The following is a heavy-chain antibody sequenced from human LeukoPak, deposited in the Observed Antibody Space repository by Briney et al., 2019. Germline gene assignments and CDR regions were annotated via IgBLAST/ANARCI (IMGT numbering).Heavy chain of an antibody. D-gene: IGHD3-16*01. CDR2: IKGTGLTT. CDR1: GFIFSEYY. V-gene: IGHV3-11*01. Sequence: PGGSLRLSCSASGFIFSEYYMTWIRQAPGKGLEWVSTIKGTGLTTYYADSVKGRFTISRDNAKNTVFLQMGSLRADDTAMYYCARAGELRYMDVWGKGTAVTVSS. CDR3: ARAGELRYMDV. J-gene: IGHJ6*03.